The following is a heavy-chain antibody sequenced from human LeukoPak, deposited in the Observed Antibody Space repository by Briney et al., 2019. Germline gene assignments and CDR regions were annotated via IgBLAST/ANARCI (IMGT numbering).Heavy chain of an antibody. Sequence: GRSLRLSCAASGFTFSSYAMHWVRQAPGKGLEWVAVISYDGGNKYYADSVKGRFTISRDNSKNTLYLQMNSLRAEDTAVYYCARDLGGATDYWGQGTLVTVSS. CDR3: ARDLGGATDY. D-gene: IGHD1-26*01. CDR2: ISYDGGNK. CDR1: GFTFSSYA. J-gene: IGHJ4*02. V-gene: IGHV3-30-3*01.